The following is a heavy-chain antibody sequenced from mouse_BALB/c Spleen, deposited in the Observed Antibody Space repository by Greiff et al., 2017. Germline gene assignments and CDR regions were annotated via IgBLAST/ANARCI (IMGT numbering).Heavy chain of an antibody. CDR3: ARQGLDSAGYGAAY. CDR1: GFTFSSYG. Sequence: EVHLVESGGDLVKPGGSLKLSCAASGFTFSSYGTSWVRQPPDKRLVWFATISSGGSYTYYPDSVKGRFTISRDNAKNTLYLQMNSLKSEDTAMYYCARQGLDSAGYGAAYWGQGTLVTVSA. D-gene: IGHD3-2*01. J-gene: IGHJ3*01. V-gene: IGHV5-6*01. CDR2: ISSGGSYT.